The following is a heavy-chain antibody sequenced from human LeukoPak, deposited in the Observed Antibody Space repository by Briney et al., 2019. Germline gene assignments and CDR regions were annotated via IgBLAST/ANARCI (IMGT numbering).Heavy chain of an antibody. J-gene: IGHJ4*02. D-gene: IGHD6-19*01. CDR3: ARGGYGSGWYGFDY. Sequence: SETLSLTCTVSGGSISSYYWSWIRQPPGKGLEWRGYIYYSGSSKYNPSLKSRVTISVDTSKNQYSLKLNSVTAADTAVYYCARGGYGSGWYGFDYWGQGTLVTVSS. CDR1: GGSISSYY. V-gene: IGHV4-59*01. CDR2: IYYSGSS.